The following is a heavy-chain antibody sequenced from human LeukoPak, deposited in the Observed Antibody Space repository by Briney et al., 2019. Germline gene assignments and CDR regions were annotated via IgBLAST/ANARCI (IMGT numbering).Heavy chain of an antibody. J-gene: IGHJ4*02. CDR1: GYSISSGYY. Sequence: PSETLSLTCTVSGYSISSGYYWGWIRQSPGKGLEWIGSIYNSGSTYYNPSLKSRVTISVDTSKNQFSLKLSSLTAADTAVYYCARDKMITFGGVIVIGYWGQGTLVTVSS. V-gene: IGHV4-38-2*02. CDR2: IYNSGST. CDR3: ARDKMITFGGVIVIGY. D-gene: IGHD3-16*02.